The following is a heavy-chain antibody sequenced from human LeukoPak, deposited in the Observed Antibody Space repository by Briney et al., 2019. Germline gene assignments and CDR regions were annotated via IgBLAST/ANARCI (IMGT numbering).Heavy chain of an antibody. D-gene: IGHD3-22*01. V-gene: IGHV3-7*01. CDR3: ATSYDSSGCE. Sequence: GGSLRLSCAASGFTFSRYWMSWFRQAPGKGLEWVANIKEDGSAKYYVDSVKGRFTISRDNAKNSVYLQMNSLRAEDTAVYYCATSYDSSGCEWGQGTLVTVSS. J-gene: IGHJ4*02. CDR2: IKEDGSAK. CDR1: GFTFSRYW.